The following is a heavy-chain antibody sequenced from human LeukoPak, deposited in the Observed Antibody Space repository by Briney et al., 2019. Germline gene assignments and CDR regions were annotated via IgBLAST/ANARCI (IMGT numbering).Heavy chain of an antibody. Sequence: PGGSLRLSCVASGFIFSNYGMHWVRQAPGEGLEWVALITYDGSDKYYIDAVKGRFTISRDNSKNTLYLQMNSLRTEDTAVYYCAREVGTTNFDYWGQGTLVTVSS. CDR2: ITYDGSDK. V-gene: IGHV3-30*03. J-gene: IGHJ4*02. D-gene: IGHD1-26*01. CDR3: AREVGTTNFDY. CDR1: GFIFSNYG.